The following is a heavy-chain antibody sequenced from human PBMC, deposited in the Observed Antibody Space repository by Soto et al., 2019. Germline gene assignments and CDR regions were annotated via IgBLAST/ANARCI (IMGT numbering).Heavy chain of an antibody. D-gene: IGHD3-9*01. CDR3: ARQDILTGQPPNYYYYYGMDV. Sequence: SETLSLTCTVSGGSISSSSYYWGWIRQPPGKGLEWIGSIYYSGSTYYNPSLKSRVTISVDTSKNQFSLKLSSVTAADTAVYYCARQDILTGQPPNYYYYYGMDVWGQGTTVTVSS. J-gene: IGHJ6*02. CDR2: IYYSGST. CDR1: GGSISSSSYY. V-gene: IGHV4-39*01.